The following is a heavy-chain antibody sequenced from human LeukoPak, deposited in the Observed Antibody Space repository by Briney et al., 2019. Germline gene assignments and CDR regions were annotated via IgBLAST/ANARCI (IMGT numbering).Heavy chain of an antibody. CDR2: IYYSGST. Sequence: SETLSLTCTVSGGSISSYYWTWIRQPPGKGLEWIGYIYYSGSTNYNPSLKSRVTMSVDTSKKQFSLKLSSVTAADTAVYYCAGGGYGGNFRWNFDLWGRGTLVTVSS. D-gene: IGHD4-23*01. V-gene: IGHV4-59*01. CDR3: AGGGYGGNFRWNFDL. J-gene: IGHJ2*01. CDR1: GGSISSYY.